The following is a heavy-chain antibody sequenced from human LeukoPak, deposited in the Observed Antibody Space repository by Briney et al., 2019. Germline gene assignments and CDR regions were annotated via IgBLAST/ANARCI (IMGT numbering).Heavy chain of an antibody. V-gene: IGHV4-38-2*02. Sequence: PSETLSLTCTVSGYSISSGYYWGWIRQPPGKGLEWIGSIYHSGSTFYNPSLKSRATMSADTSKNKFSLKLTSVTAADTAVYYCARDWALQWFVDAFDFWGQGTMVTVSS. CDR2: IYHSGST. D-gene: IGHD3-10*01. CDR3: ARDWALQWFVDAFDF. J-gene: IGHJ3*01. CDR1: GYSISSGYY.